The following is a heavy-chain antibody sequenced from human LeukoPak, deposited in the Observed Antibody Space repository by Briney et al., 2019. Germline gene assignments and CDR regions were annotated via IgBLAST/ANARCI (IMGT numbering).Heavy chain of an antibody. D-gene: IGHD3-10*01. CDR3: ARGRGGNYFDY. J-gene: IGHJ4*02. V-gene: IGHV3-21*01. CDR1: GFTFSSYS. Sequence: GGSLRLSCAASGFTFSSYSMNWVRQAPGKGLEWVSSISSSSGYIYYADSLKGRFTISRDNAKNSLHLQMNSLRAEDTAVYYCARGRGGNYFDYWGQGTLVTVSS. CDR2: ISSSSGYI.